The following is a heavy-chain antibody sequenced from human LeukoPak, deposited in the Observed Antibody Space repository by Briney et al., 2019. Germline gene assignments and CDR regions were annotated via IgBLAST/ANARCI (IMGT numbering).Heavy chain of an antibody. CDR1: GGSFSGYY. J-gene: IGHJ3*02. V-gene: IGHV4-34*01. CDR2: INHSGST. CDR3: RIVVVTASAFDI. Sequence: SETLSLTCAVYGGSFSGYYWSWIRQPPGKGLEWIGEINHSGSTNYNPSLKRRVTISVDTSKNQFSLKLSSVTAADTAVYYCRIVVVTASAFDIWGQGTMVTVSS. D-gene: IGHD2-21*02.